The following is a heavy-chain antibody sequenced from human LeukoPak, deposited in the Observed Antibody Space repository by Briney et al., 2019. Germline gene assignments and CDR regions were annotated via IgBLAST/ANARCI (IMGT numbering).Heavy chain of an antibody. D-gene: IGHD6-19*01. CDR1: GYTFTSYA. CDR2: INAGNGNT. V-gene: IGHV1-3*01. Sequence: ASVKVSCKASGYTFTSYAMHWVRQAPGQRLEWMGWINAGNGNTKYSQKFQGRVTITRDTSASTAYMELSSLRSEDTAVYYCAREPPAEGSSGCPWGQGTLVTVSS. J-gene: IGHJ5*02. CDR3: AREPPAEGSSGCP.